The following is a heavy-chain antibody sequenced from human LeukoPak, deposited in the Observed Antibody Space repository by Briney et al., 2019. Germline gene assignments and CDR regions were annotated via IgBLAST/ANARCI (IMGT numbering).Heavy chain of an antibody. CDR3: TGDNFDSSVKFDY. Sequence: GGSLKLSCVDPGCTCSSYAVHWVRQASGKGLEWVGRIRSKANNYATAYAASVKGRFTISRDDSKNTAYLQMNSLKTEDTAVYYCTGDNFDSSVKFDYWGQGTLVTVSS. D-gene: IGHD3-22*01. J-gene: IGHJ4*02. CDR1: GCTCSSYA. V-gene: IGHV3-73*01. CDR2: IRSKANNYAT.